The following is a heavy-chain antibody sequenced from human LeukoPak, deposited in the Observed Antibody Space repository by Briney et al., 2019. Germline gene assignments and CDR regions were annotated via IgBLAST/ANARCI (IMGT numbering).Heavy chain of an antibody. Sequence: GASVKVSCKASGYSFTGYYMHWVRQAPGQGLEWMGWINPNSGDTKYAQKFQGRVTMTRNTSISTAYMELSSLRSEDTAVYYCARPRGSTYCSGGSCYAYYYYMDVWGKGTTVTISS. CDR1: GYSFTGYY. CDR2: INPNSGDT. CDR3: ARPRGSTYCSGGSCYAYYYYMDV. V-gene: IGHV1-2*02. J-gene: IGHJ6*03. D-gene: IGHD2-15*01.